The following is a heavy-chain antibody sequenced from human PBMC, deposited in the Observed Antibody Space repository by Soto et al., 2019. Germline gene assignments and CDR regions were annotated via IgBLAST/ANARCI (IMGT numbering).Heavy chain of an antibody. Sequence: QITLKESGPTLVKPTQTLTLTCIFSGFSLTTRGVGVGWIRQPPGKALECLALIYWDDDKRYSPSLQSRLSITKDPSKNQVVLTMTNVDPVDTATYYCAHIPNYYQYDWFDPWGQGTLVSVSS. J-gene: IGHJ5*02. V-gene: IGHV2-5*02. CDR2: IYWDDDK. CDR3: AHIPNYYQYDWFDP. D-gene: IGHD3-16*01. CDR1: GFSLTTRGVG.